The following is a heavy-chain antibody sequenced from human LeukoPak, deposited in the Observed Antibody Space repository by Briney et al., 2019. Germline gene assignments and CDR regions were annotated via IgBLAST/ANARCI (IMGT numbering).Heavy chain of an antibody. D-gene: IGHD5-24*01. Sequence: ASVKVSCKASGYTFTGYYVHWVRQAPGQGLEWMGWINPNSGGTNYAQKFQGRVTMTRDTSISTAYLELSRLRSDDTAVYYCARERGDGYPFDFWGQGTLVTVSS. CDR1: GYTFTGYY. J-gene: IGHJ4*02. CDR2: INPNSGGT. V-gene: IGHV1-2*02. CDR3: ARERGDGYPFDF.